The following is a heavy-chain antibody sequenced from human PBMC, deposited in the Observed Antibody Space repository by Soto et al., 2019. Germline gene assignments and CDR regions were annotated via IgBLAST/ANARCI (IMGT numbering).Heavy chain of an antibody. J-gene: IGHJ3*02. CDR2: IIPIFGTT. CDR1: GGTFSSYA. Sequence: ASVKVSCKASGGTFSSYAISWVRQAPGQGLEWMGGIIPIFGTTNYAQKFQGRVTMTEDKSTDTAYMELSSLRSEDTAVYYCATAMGQQPDAFDIWGQGTMVTVSS. D-gene: IGHD6-13*01. CDR3: ATAMGQQPDAFDI. V-gene: IGHV1-69*06.